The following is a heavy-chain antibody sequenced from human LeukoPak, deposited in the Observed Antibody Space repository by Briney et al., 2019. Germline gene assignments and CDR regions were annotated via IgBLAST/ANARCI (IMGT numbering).Heavy chain of an antibody. Sequence: GGSLRLSCAASGFTFSSYGMHRVRQAPGKGLEWVAVIWYDGSNKYYADSVEGRFTISRDNSKNTLYLQMNSLRAEDTAVYYCARKMGYVGGIDYWGQGTLVTVSS. CDR2: IWYDGSNK. CDR1: GFTFSSYG. V-gene: IGHV3-33*01. J-gene: IGHJ4*02. CDR3: ARKMGYVGGIDY. D-gene: IGHD3-16*01.